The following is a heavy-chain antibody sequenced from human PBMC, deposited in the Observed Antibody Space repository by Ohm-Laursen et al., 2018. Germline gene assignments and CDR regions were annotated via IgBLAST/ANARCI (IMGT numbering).Heavy chain of an antibody. D-gene: IGHD6-13*01. CDR2: INPNSGGT. Sequence: ASVKVSCKASGYTFTGYNMHWVRQAPGRGLEWVGWINPNSGGTNYAQTFQGRVTMTRDTSISTAYMELSRLRSDDTAVYYCARDRIAAPGYYLDYWGQGTLVTVSS. CDR1: GYTFTGYN. CDR3: ARDRIAAPGYYLDY. V-gene: IGHV1-2*02. J-gene: IGHJ4*02.